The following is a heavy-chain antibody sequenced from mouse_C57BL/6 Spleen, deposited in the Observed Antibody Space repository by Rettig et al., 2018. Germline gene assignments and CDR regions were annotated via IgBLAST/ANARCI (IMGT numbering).Heavy chain of an antibody. Sequence: QVQLKQSGPGLVQPSQSLSITCTVSGFSLTSYGVHWVRQPPGKGLEWLGVIWRGGSTDYNAAFISRLSISKDNSKSQVFFKMNSLQTDDTAIYYCTKNTIYYYGSNYRSYWYFDVWGTGTTVTVSS. D-gene: IGHD1-1*01. CDR3: TKNTIYYYGSNYRSYWYFDV. V-gene: IGHV2-4*01. CDR1: GFSLTSYG. CDR2: IWRGGST. J-gene: IGHJ1*03.